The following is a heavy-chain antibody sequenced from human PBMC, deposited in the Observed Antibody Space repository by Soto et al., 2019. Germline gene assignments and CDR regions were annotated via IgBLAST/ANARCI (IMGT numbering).Heavy chain of an antibody. V-gene: IGHV4-4*02. CDR1: GDSISSSSW. D-gene: IGHD6-19*01. CDR3: ARYSSGSSDPRLDY. Sequence: SETLSLTCTVSGDSISSSSWWNWVRQPPGKGLEWIGEIFHSGNINYNPSLKSRVTVSLDKSKNQFSLRLTSVTAADTAVYYCARYSSGSSDPRLDYWGQGTPVTVSS. J-gene: IGHJ4*02. CDR2: IFHSGNI.